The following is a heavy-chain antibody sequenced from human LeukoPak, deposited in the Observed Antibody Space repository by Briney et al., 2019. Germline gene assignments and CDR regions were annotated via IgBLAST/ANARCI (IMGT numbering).Heavy chain of an antibody. Sequence: GGSLRLSCAASGFTFSSYAMSWVRQAPGKGLEWASAISGSGGSTYYADSVKGRFTISRDNSKNTLYLQMNSLRAEDTAVYYCAKEVGCSSTSCHYYFDYWGQGTLVTVSS. CDR1: GFTFSSYA. V-gene: IGHV3-23*01. J-gene: IGHJ4*02. CDR3: AKEVGCSSTSCHYYFDY. CDR2: ISGSGGST. D-gene: IGHD2-2*01.